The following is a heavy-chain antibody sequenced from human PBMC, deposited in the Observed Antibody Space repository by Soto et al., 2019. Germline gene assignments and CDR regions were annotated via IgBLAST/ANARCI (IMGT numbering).Heavy chain of an antibody. CDR2: INTDGTTT. V-gene: IGHV3-74*01. CDR3: VKDMTGPLDV. J-gene: IGHJ6*02. CDR1: RFTFSNYW. Sequence: EVQLVESGGGLVQPGGSLRLPCAASRFTFSNYWMHWVRQAPGKGLVWVSRINTDGTTTSYADSVKGRFTISRDNAKNTLYLQMNSLRAEDTGVYYCVKDMTGPLDVWGQGTTVIVSS. D-gene: IGHD3-10*01.